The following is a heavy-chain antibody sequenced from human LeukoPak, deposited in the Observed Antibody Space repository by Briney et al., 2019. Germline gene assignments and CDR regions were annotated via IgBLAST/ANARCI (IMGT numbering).Heavy chain of an antibody. CDR2: IYDSGST. J-gene: IGHJ4*02. D-gene: IGHD2-21*02. V-gene: IGHV4-59*08. CDR3: ARRGRNDYYFDY. CDR1: GGSISSYY. Sequence: SETLSLTCTLSGGSISSYYWSCIPPPPGKRLGCIGYIYDSGSTNYNPSLQSRSTISVDTSKNQFSLKLSSVTAADTAVYYCARRGRNDYYFDYWGQGTLVTVSS.